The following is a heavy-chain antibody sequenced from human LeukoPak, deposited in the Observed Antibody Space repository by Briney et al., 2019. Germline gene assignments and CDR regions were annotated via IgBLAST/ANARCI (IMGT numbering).Heavy chain of an antibody. CDR1: GYTFTSNY. CDR3: ARDWGGWNQAY. D-gene: IGHD1-1*01. J-gene: IGHJ4*02. CDR2: INTNTGNP. Sequence: ASVKVSCKAFGYTFTSNYMHWVRQAPGQGLEWMGWINTNTGNPTYAQGFTGRFVFSLDTSVSTAYLQISSLKAEDTAVYYCARDWGGWNQAYWGQGTLVTVSS. V-gene: IGHV7-4-1*02.